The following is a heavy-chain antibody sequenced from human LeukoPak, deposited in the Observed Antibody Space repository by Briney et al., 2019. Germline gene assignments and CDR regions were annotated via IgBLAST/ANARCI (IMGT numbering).Heavy chain of an antibody. J-gene: IGHJ4*02. D-gene: IGHD3-22*01. CDR3: ARIPRRHYYDSSGYCDY. CDR1: CYTSISYG. CDR2: ISAYNGNT. V-gene: IGHV1-18*01. Sequence: GASVKVSCRASCYTSISYGISWLRQAPGQGLEWMGWISAYNGNTNYAQKLQGRVTMTTDTSTSTAYMELRSLRSDDTAVYYCARIPRRHYYDSSGYCDYWGQGTLVTVSS.